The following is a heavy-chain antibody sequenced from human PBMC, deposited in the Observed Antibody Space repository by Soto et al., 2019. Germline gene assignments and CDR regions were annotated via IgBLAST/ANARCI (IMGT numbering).Heavy chain of an antibody. D-gene: IGHD6-19*01. J-gene: IGHJ4*02. CDR1: GFTFSSYA. V-gene: IGHV3-23*01. Sequence: LRLSCAASGFTFSSYAMSWVRQAPGKGLEWVSAISGSGGSTYYPDSVKGRFTISRDNSKNTLYLQMNSLRAEDTAVYYCASYSSGWTPTIDYWGQGTLVTVSS. CDR2: ISGSGGST. CDR3: ASYSSGWTPTIDY.